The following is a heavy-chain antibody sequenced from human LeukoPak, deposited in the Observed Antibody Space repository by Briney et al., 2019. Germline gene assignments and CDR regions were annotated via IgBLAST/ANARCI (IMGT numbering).Heavy chain of an antibody. CDR1: GGSISSGGYS. D-gene: IGHD4-11*01. V-gene: IGHV4-30-2*05. CDR2: IYHSGST. Sequence: SETLSLTCAVSGGSISSGGYSWSWIRQPPGKGLEWIGYIYHSGSTYYNPSLKSRVTISVDTSKNQFSLKLSSVTAADTAVYYCATYTVMDAFDIWGQGTMVTVSS. CDR3: ATYTVMDAFDI. J-gene: IGHJ3*02.